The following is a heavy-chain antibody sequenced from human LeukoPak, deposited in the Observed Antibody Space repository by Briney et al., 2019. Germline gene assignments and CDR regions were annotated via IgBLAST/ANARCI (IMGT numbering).Heavy chain of an antibody. V-gene: IGHV3-74*01. CDR2: INSDGSSI. J-gene: IGHJ4*02. Sequence: GGSLRLSCAASGFIFNSYWMHWVRQAPGKGLEWVSRINSDGSSISYADSVKGRFTISRDNAKNTLYLQMNSLRAEDTAVYYCAALTGSLASYWGQGTLVTVCS. CDR1: GFIFNSYW. CDR3: AALTGSLASY. D-gene: IGHD1-26*01.